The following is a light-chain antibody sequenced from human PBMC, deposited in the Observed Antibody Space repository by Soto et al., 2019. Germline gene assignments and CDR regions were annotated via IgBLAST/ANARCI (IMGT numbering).Light chain of an antibody. Sequence: ETVMTQSPATLSVSPGERATLSCRASQSVNSNLAWYQQKSGQAPRLLIYGASTRATGIPVRFSGSGSGTEFTLTINSLQSEDSAFHYCQQYTYWPWTLGQGTKVEIK. CDR2: GAS. CDR3: QQYTYWPWT. CDR1: QSVNSN. V-gene: IGKV3-15*01. J-gene: IGKJ1*01.